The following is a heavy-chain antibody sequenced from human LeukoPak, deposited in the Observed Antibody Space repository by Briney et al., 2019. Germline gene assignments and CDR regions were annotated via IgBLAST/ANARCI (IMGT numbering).Heavy chain of an antibody. V-gene: IGHV3-30*02. CDR1: GFTFSSYG. J-gene: IGHJ4*02. Sequence: GGSLRLSCAASGFTFSSYGMYWVRQAPGKGLEWVAFIRYDGSNKYYADSVKGRFTISRDNSKNTLYLQMNSLRAEDTAVYYCAKEKDYGSGSFSFDYWGQGTLVTVSS. CDR3: AKEKDYGSGSFSFDY. CDR2: IRYDGSNK. D-gene: IGHD3-10*01.